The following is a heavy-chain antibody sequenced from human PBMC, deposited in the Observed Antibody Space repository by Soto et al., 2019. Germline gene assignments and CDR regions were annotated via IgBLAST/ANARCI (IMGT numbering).Heavy chain of an antibody. Sequence: QVVESGGGLVPPGGSLRLSCAASGFPFTNYWMNWVRLTPGKGLMWVSRISPDGSDVGYADSVEGRFTVSRDNAKNTLYLQMHSLRAEDTAMYHCACWGHNVPVAPSDFDRWGQGTLVTVSS. CDR3: ACWGHNVPVAPSDFDR. CDR1: GFPFTNYW. J-gene: IGHJ4*02. D-gene: IGHD3-16*01. CDR2: ISPDGSDV. V-gene: IGHV3-74*01.